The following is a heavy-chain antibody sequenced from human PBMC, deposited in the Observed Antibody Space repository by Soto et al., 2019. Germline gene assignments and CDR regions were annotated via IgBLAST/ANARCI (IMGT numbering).Heavy chain of an antibody. CDR2: ISDSGSS. J-gene: IGHJ4*01. CDR3: ARTTFYDIFTAYYSLFDY. Sequence: QVQLQESGPGLVKPSQTLTLTCTVSGGSISSGSFYWSWIRHHPGKGLEWIGHISDSGSSYYNPSLESRVTISGDTSKTQFSMKLRAVTAADTAVYFCARTTFYDIFTAYYSLFDYWGQGTLVTVSS. V-gene: IGHV4-31*03. CDR1: GGSISSGSFY. D-gene: IGHD3-9*01.